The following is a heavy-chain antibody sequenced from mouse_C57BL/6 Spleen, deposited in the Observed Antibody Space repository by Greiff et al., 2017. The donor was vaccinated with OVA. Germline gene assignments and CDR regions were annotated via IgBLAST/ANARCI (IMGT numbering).Heavy chain of an antibody. CDR3: TLGRGDYAMDY. Sequence: EVQGVESGGGLVQPGGSMKLSCAASGFTFSDAWMDWVRQSPEKGLEWVAEIRNKANNHATYYAESVKGRFTISRDDSKSSVYLQMNSLRAEDTGIYYCTLGRGDYAMDYWGQGTSVTVSS. CDR1: GFTFSDAW. CDR2: IRNKANNHAT. D-gene: IGHD4-1*01. J-gene: IGHJ4*01. V-gene: IGHV6-6*01.